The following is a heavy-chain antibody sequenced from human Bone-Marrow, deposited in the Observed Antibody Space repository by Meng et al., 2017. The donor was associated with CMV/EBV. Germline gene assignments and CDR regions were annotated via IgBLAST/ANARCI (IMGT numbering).Heavy chain of an antibody. CDR3: AKDHRMYYDFWSGLSWYYFDY. V-gene: IGHV3-23*01. J-gene: IGHJ4*02. Sequence: GESLKISCAASGFTFSSYAMSWVRQAPGKGLEWVSAISGSGGSTYYADSVKGRFTISRDNSKNTLYLQMNSLRAEDTAVYYCAKDHRMYYDFWSGLSWYYFDYWGQGTLVTVSS. CDR2: ISGSGGST. D-gene: IGHD3-3*01. CDR1: GFTFSSYA.